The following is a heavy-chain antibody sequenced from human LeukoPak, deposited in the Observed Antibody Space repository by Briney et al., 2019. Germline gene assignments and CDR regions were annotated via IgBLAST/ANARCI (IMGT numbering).Heavy chain of an antibody. CDR2: IYYSGST. CDR3: ARAVITIFGVVAFDP. J-gene: IGHJ5*02. Sequence: SETPSLTCTVSGGSISSYYWSWIRQPPGKGLEWIGYIYYSGSTNYNPSLKSRVTISVDTSKNQFSLKLSSVTAADTAVYYCARAVITIFGVVAFDPWGQGTLVTVSS. CDR1: GGSISSYY. D-gene: IGHD3-3*01. V-gene: IGHV4-59*01.